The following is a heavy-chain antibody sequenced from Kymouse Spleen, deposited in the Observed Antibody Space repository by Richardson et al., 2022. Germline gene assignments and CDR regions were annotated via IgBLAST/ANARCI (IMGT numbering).Heavy chain of an antibody. Sequence: EVQLVESGGGLVQPGRSLRLSCAASGFTFDDYAMHWVRQAPGKGLEWVSGISWNSGSIGYADSVKGRFTISRDNAKNSLYLQMNSLRAEDTALYYCAKDGGTTGTHYYYGMDVWGQGTTVTVSS. D-gene: IGHD1-1*01. CDR3: AKDGGTTGTHYYYGMDV. V-gene: IGHV3-9*01. CDR2: ISWNSGSI. CDR1: GFTFDDYA. J-gene: IGHJ6*02.